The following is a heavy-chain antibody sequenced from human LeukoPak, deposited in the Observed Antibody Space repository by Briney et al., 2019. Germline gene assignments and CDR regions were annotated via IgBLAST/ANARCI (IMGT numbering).Heavy chain of an antibody. D-gene: IGHD6-13*01. CDR3: ASEAGYSSSWYSH. J-gene: IGHJ4*02. V-gene: IGHV4-59*01. Sequence: SETLSVTCTVSGGSISSYYWSWIRQPPGKGLEWIGYIYYSGSTNYNPSLKSRVTISVDTSKNQFSLKLSSVTAADTAVYYCASEAGYSSSWYSHWGQGTLVTVSS. CDR2: IYYSGST. CDR1: GGSISSYY.